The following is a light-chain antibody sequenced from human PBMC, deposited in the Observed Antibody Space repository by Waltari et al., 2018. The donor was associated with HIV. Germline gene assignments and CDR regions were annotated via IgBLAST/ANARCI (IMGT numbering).Light chain of an antibody. V-gene: IGLV2-14*03. CDR3: TSPWV. Sequence: QSALTQPASVSGSPGQSITISCTGISSDAGVSWYQQLPGKAPKLMLYDVIKRAAGVPSRFSGSKSGNTASLTISGLQAEDEGDYYCTSPWVFGGGTKVTVL. CDR1: SSDAGV. CDR2: DVI. J-gene: IGLJ3*02.